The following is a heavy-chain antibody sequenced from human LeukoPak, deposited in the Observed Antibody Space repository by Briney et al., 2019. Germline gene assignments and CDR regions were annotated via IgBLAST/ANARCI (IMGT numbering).Heavy chain of an antibody. J-gene: IGHJ5*02. CDR3: ARGREPGDRAPYCGGDCYSGWFDP. D-gene: IGHD2-21*02. Sequence: GGSLRLSCAASGFTFSSYSMNWVRQAPGKGLEWVSSISSSSSYIYYADSVKGRFTISRDNAKNSLYLQMNSLRSEDTAVYYCARGREPGDRAPYCGGDCYSGWFDPWGQGTLVTVSS. V-gene: IGHV3-21*04. CDR2: ISSSSSYI. CDR1: GFTFSSYS.